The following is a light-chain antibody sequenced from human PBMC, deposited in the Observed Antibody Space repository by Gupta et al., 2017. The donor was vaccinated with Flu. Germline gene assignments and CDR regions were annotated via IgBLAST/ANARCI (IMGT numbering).Light chain of an antibody. J-gene: IGKJ2*03. CDR2: CGS. CDR3: MQALQTPRS. V-gene: IGKV2-28*01. CDR1: QSLLHSNGYNY. Sequence: DIVMTQSPLSLPVTSGEPASISCRSSQSLLHSNGYNYLDWYLQKPGQSPQLLLYCGSNRASGVPDRFSGSGAGTDFTLKFSRVEAEDVGVYYCMQALQTPRSFGQGTKLEIK.